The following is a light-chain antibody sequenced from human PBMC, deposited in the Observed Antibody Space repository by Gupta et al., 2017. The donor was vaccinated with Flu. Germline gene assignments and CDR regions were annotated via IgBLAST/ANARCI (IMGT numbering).Light chain of an antibody. V-gene: IGKV3-20*01. CDR3: HHHGSIFPWT. CDR1: QSLKKTY. Sequence: TLFLSVGESDTLSCRARQSLKKTYVAWYKQKPGQAPRRLIYGEANRDTGIPDRFSGSGCGKDVTLISIRREPEEFAVYYCHHHGSIFPWTFGQGTKVEIK. J-gene: IGKJ1*01. CDR2: GEA.